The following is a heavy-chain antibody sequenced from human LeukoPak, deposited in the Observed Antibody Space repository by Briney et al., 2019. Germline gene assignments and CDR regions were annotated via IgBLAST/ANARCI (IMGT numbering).Heavy chain of an antibody. J-gene: IGHJ3*02. CDR3: ARASITIFGVVGYHDAFDI. V-gene: IGHV4-31*03. CDR1: GGSISSGGYY. CDR2: IYYSGST. D-gene: IGHD3-3*01. Sequence: SETLSLTCTVSGGSISSGGYYWSWIRQHPGKGLEWIGYIYYSGSTYYNPSLKSRVTISVDTSKNQFSLKLSSVTAADTAVYYCARASITIFGVVGYHDAFDIWGQGTMVTVSS.